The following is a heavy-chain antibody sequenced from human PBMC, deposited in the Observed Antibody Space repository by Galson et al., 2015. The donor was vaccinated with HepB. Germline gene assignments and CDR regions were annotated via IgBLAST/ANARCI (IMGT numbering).Heavy chain of an antibody. CDR2: INYSGST. D-gene: IGHD3-10*01. CDR1: GGSLSGYY. V-gene: IGHV4-34*01. J-gene: IGHJ4*02. Sequence: ETLSLTCTVNGGSLSGYYWTWIRQSPGKGLEWIGDINYSGSTKYNPSLKSRVTISADTSKNFFSLKMTSVTAADTAVYFCARFQPLLYYFNYWGQGILVTVSS. CDR3: ARFQPLLYYFNY.